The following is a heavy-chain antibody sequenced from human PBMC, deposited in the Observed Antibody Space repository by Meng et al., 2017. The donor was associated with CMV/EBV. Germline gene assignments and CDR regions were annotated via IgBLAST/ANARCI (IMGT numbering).Heavy chain of an antibody. V-gene: IGHV4-34*01. CDR3: ARGREYYGSGRGYYYYYYGMDV. J-gene: IGHJ6*02. CDR1: GGSLSGYY. CDR2: INHSGST. D-gene: IGHD3-10*01. Sequence: SQTLSLTCAVYGGSLSGYYWSWIRQPPGKGLEWIGEINHSGSTNYNPSLKSRVTISVDTSKNQFSLKLSSVTAADTAVYYCARGREYYGSGRGYYYYYYGMDVWGQGTTVTVSS.